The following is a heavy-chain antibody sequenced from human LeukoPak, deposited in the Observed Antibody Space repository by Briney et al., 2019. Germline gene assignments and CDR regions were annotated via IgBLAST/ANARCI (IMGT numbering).Heavy chain of an antibody. CDR2: IYYSGST. Sequence: SETLSLTCTVSGGSISSGDYYWSWIRQPPGKGLEWIGHIYYSGSTYYNPSLKSRITISVDTSKNQFSLKLSSVTAAGAAVYYCARTLYDSSGYLDAFDIWGQGTMVTVSS. CDR3: ARTLYDSSGYLDAFDI. D-gene: IGHD3-22*01. CDR1: GGSISSGDYY. J-gene: IGHJ3*02. V-gene: IGHV4-30-4*08.